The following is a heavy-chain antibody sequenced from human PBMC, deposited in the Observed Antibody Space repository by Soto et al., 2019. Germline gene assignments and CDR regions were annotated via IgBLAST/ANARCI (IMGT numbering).Heavy chain of an antibody. Sequence: QLQLQESGSGLVKPSQTLSLTCAVSGGSISSGGYTWSWIRQPPGKDLEWIGYSYHTGSTYYNPSSRSRVTISVDRSKNQFSLKLSSVTAADTAVYYCARGDYGGDSGSAYFDYWGRGTLVTVSS. D-gene: IGHD2-21*02. CDR1: GGSISSGGYT. J-gene: IGHJ4*02. CDR2: SYHTGST. CDR3: ARGDYGGDSGSAYFDY. V-gene: IGHV4-30-2*01.